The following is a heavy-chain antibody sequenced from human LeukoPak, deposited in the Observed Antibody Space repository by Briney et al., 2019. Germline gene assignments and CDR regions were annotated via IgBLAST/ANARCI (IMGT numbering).Heavy chain of an antibody. J-gene: IGHJ5*02. CDR3: ARAIAVAGTAYNWFDP. V-gene: IGHV1-8*03. CDR1: GYTFTSYD. CDR2: MNPNSGNT. Sequence: ASVKVSCKASGYTFTSYDINWVRQATGQGLEWMGWMNPNSGNTGYAQKFQGRVTITRNTSISTAYMELSSLRSEDTAVYYCARAIAVAGTAYNWFDPWGQGTLVTVSS. D-gene: IGHD6-19*01.